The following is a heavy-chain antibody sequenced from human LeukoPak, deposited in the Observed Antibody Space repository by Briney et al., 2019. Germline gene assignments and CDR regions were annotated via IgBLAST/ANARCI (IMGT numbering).Heavy chain of an antibody. CDR1: GFTVSSNY. CDR3: AKSRYQLLDHFDS. V-gene: IGHV3-23*01. CDR2: ISGTGDRT. Sequence: QAGGSLRLSFAASGFTVSSNYMSSVRQAPGKGLEWVSAISGTGDRTYYADSVNGRFTISRDNSKNTLYVQMNSLSAEDTGIYYCAKSRYQLLDHFDSWGQGTLVTVSS. J-gene: IGHJ4*02. D-gene: IGHD2-2*02.